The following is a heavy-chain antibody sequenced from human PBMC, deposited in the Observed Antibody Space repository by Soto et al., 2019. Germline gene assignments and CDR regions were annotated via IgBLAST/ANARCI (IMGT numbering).Heavy chain of an antibody. CDR1: GYIFSLYS. D-gene: IGHD3-9*01. CDR2: ISGYNAST. J-gene: IGHJ4*02. V-gene: IGHV1-18*01. Sequence: ASVKVSCKTSGYIFSLYSISWVRQAPGQGLEWMGWISGYNASTNYAQKFQGRVTMTTSASTAYMELTSLTSDDTAVYYCARGMGLAAEFDDWGQGTLVTVSS. CDR3: ARGMGLAAEFDD.